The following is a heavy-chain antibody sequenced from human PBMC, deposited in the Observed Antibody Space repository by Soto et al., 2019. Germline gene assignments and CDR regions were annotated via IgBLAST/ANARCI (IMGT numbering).Heavy chain of an antibody. CDR3: AGGIAARPLGY. D-gene: IGHD6-6*01. J-gene: IGHJ4*02. Sequence: QLQLQESDSGLVKPSQTLSLTCAVSGGSISSGGYSWSWIRQPPGKGLEWIGYIYHSGSTSYNPSLKSRVTISVDRSKNQFSLRLSSVTAADTAVYYCAGGIAARPLGYWGQGTLVTVSS. CDR2: IYHSGST. V-gene: IGHV4-30-2*01. CDR1: GGSISSGGYS.